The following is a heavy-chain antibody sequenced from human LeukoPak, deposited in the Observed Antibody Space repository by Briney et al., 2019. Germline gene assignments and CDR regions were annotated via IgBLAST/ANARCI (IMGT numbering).Heavy chain of an antibody. CDR3: ATSPTAMVRGVIDDAFDI. V-gene: IGHV1-69*01. J-gene: IGHJ3*02. CDR2: IIPIFGTA. D-gene: IGHD3-10*01. CDR1: GGTFSSYA. Sequence: ASVKVSCKASGGTFSSYAISWVRQAPGQGLEWMGGIIPIFGTANYAQKFQGRVTITADESTSTAHMELSSLRSEDTAVYYCATSPTAMVRGVIDDAFDIWGQGTMVTVSS.